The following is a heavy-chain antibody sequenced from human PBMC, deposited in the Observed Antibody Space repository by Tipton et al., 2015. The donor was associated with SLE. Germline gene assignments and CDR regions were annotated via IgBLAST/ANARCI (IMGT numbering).Heavy chain of an antibody. Sequence: SLRLSCAASGFTFSSYSMNWVRQAPGNGLEWVSYISSSSSTIYYADSVKGRFTISRDNDKNSLYLQMNSLRAEDTAVYYCARGVGYYYYMDVWGKGTTVTVSS. CDR2: ISSSSSTI. CDR1: GFTFSSYS. CDR3: ARGVGYYYYMDV. D-gene: IGHD1-26*01. J-gene: IGHJ6*03. V-gene: IGHV3-48*01.